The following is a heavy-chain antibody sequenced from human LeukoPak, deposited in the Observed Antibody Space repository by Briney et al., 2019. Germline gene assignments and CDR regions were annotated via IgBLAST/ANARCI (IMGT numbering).Heavy chain of an antibody. CDR1: GGSISSGGYY. CDR3: ARDGGYCSSTSCYHRTYFDY. Sequence: PSQTLSLTCTVSGGSISSGGYYWSWIRQHPGKGLEWIGYIYYSGSTYYNPSPKSRVTISVDTSKNQFSLKLSSVTAADTAVYYCARDGGYCSSTSCYHRTYFDYWGQGTLVTVSS. D-gene: IGHD2-2*01. CDR2: IYYSGST. V-gene: IGHV4-31*03. J-gene: IGHJ4*02.